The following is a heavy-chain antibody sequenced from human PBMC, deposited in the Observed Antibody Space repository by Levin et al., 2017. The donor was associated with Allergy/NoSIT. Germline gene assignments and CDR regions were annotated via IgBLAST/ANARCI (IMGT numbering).Heavy chain of an antibody. CDR1: GFTVSSNY. CDR2: LYSGGST. J-gene: IGHJ6*03. CDR3: ARGGPPAPSYYYYMDV. Sequence: GGSLRLSCVASGFTVSSNYMSWVRQAPGKGLEWVSVLYSGGSTYYADSVKGRFTISRDNSKNTLYLQMDSLRAEDTAVYYCARGGPPAPSYYYYMDVWGKGTTVTVSS. D-gene: IGHD1-14*01. V-gene: IGHV3-66*01.